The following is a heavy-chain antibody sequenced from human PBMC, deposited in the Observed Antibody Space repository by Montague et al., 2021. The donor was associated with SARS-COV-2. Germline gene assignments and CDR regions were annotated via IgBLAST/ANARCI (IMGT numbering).Heavy chain of an antibody. J-gene: IGHJ6*02. CDR3: GRGRKVVPWFRYYDMDV. V-gene: IGHV4-34*01. Sequence: SETLSLTCAVYDGSFSGYYWNWIRQPPGKGLEWIGEISHGGTTNYNPYLKSRATISLDKSKSQFSLKLTSVTAADTAIYYCGRGRKVVPWFRYYDMDVWGQGTTVTVSS. D-gene: IGHD1-14*01. CDR2: ISHGGTT. CDR1: DGSFSGYY.